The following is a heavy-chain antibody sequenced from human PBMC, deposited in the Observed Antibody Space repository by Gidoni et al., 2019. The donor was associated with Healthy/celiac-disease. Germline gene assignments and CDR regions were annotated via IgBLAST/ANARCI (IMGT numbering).Heavy chain of an antibody. V-gene: IGHV3-43*02. D-gene: IGHD3-10*01. CDR1: GFTFDAYA. CDR3: AKDIGGSGSYYNYGMDV. J-gene: IGHJ6*02. Sequence: EVQLVESGGGVVQPGGSLRLSCAASGFTFDAYAMHWVRQAPGKGLEWVSLISGDGGSTYYADSVKGRFTISRDNSKNSLYLQMNSLRTEDTALYYCAKDIGGSGSYYNYGMDVWGQGTTVTVSS. CDR2: ISGDGGST.